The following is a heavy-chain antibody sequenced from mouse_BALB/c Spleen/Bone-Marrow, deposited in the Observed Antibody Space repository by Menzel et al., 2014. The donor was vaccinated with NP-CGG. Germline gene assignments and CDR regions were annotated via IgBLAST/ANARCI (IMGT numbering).Heavy chain of an antibody. CDR3: ARSPTSSWAMDY. J-gene: IGHJ4*01. V-gene: IGHV2-9*02. CDR1: GFSLTSYG. D-gene: IGHD1-1*01. Sequence: VQLVESGPGLVAPSQSLSITCTVSGFSLTSYGVYWVRQPPGKGLEWLGVIGAGGSTNYNSALMSRLSISKDNSKSQAFLKMHSLQTDDTAVYYCARSPTSSWAMDYWGQGTSVTVSS. CDR2: IGAGGST.